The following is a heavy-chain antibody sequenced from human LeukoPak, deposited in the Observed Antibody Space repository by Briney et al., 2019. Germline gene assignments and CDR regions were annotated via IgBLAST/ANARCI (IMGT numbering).Heavy chain of an antibody. J-gene: IGHJ6*02. V-gene: IGHV3-23*01. CDR1: GFTFSSYA. CDR3: AREGTYYDILTGLGDYYGMDV. Sequence: PGGSLRLSCAASGFTFSSYAMSWVRQAPGKGLEWVSAISGSGGSTYYADSVKGRFTISRDNAKNSLYLQMNSLRAEDTAVYYCAREGTYYDILTGLGDYYGMDVWGQGTTVTVSS. CDR2: ISGSGGST. D-gene: IGHD3-9*01.